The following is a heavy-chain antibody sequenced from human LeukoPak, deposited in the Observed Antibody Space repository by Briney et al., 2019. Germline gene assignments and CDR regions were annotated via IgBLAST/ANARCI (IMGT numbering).Heavy chain of an antibody. V-gene: IGHV4-38-2*01. D-gene: IGHD2-2*01. CDR1: GYSISSGYY. CDR2: IYQSGST. J-gene: IGHJ3*02. CDR3: ASTYCSSTSCSSNAFDI. Sequence: SETLSLTCAVSGYSISSGYYWGWIRQPPGKGLEWIGSIYQSGSTYYNPSLKSRVTISVDTSKNQFSLKLSSVTAEDTAVYYCASTYCSSTSCSSNAFDIWGQGTMVTVSS.